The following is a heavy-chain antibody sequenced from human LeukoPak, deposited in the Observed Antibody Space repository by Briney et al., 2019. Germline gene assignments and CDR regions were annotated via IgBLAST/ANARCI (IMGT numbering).Heavy chain of an antibody. CDR2: ISAYNGNT. CDR3: AADDQQLIL. Sequence: ASVKVSCKASGYTSTTYGISWVRQTPGQGLEWMGWISAYNGNTNYAQKLQGRVTMTTDTSTSTAYMELRSLRSDDTAVYYCAADDQQLILWGQGTLVTVSS. J-gene: IGHJ4*02. CDR1: GYTSTTYG. D-gene: IGHD3-16*01. V-gene: IGHV1-18*01.